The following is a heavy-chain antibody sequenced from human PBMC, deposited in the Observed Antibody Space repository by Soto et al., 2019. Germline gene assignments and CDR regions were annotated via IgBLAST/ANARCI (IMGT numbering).Heavy chain of an antibody. V-gene: IGHV4-4*07. D-gene: IGHD2-21*01. Sequence: SETLSLTCSVSGGSINSYWWSWIRQPAGKGLEWIGRVYSSGTTDYNPSLNSRATMSVETSKNQFSLKLTSVTAADTAVYYCARDSGSSAYADCSCGQGLQFTFS. CDR2: VYSSGTT. CDR3: ARDSGSSAYADCS. CDR1: GGSINSYW. J-gene: IGHJ5*02.